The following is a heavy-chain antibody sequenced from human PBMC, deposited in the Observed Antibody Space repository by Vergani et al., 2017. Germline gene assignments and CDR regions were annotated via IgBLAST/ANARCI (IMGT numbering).Heavy chain of an antibody. D-gene: IGHD3-3*02. CDR3: AREINFFVGMDV. Sequence: QLVQSGPEVKKPGTSVKVSCKASGFTFTSSAMHWVRQAPGQGLEWMGWINPNSGGTNYAQKFQGRVTMTRDTSISTAYMELSRLRSDDTAVYYCAREINFFVGMDVWGQGTTVTVSS. J-gene: IGHJ6*02. CDR1: GFTFTSSA. V-gene: IGHV1-2*02. CDR2: INPNSGGT.